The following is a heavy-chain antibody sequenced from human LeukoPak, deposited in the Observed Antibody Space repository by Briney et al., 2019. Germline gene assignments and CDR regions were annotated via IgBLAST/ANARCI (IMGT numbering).Heavy chain of an antibody. CDR1: GYSFTNYG. CDR3: ARGSVYGDYAHYYYYGMDV. D-gene: IGHD4-17*01. Sequence: GASVKISCKASGYSFTNYGMNWVRQATGQGLEWMGWMNPNSGNTGYAQKFQGRVTMTRNTSISTAYMELSSLRSEDTAVYYCARGSVYGDYAHYYYYGMDVWGQGTTVTVSS. J-gene: IGHJ6*02. CDR2: MNPNSGNT. V-gene: IGHV1-8*01.